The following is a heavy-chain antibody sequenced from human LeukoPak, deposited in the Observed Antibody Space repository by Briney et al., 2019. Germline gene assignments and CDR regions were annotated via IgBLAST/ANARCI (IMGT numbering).Heavy chain of an antibody. CDR1: GGSISSSSYY. V-gene: IGHV4-39*07. J-gene: IGHJ4*02. Sequence: SETLSLTCTVSGGSISSSSYYWGWIRQPPGKGLEWIGSIYYSGSTYYNPSLKSRVTISVDTSKNQFSLKLSSVTAADTAVYYCARGFEGPFGYWGQGTLVTVSS. CDR3: ARGFEGPFGY. CDR2: IYYSGST.